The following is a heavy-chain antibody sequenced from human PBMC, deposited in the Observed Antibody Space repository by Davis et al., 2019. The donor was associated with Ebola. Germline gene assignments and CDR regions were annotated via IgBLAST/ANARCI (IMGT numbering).Heavy chain of an antibody. CDR2: INHSGST. Sequence: SATLSLTCAVYGGSFRGYYWSWIRQPPGKGLEWIGEINHSGSTNYNPSLKSRVTISVDTSKNQFSLKLSSVTAADTAVYYCARVFLRRMDVWGKGTTVTVSS. V-gene: IGHV4-34*01. J-gene: IGHJ6*04. CDR1: GGSFRGYY. D-gene: IGHD5-12*01. CDR3: ARVFLRRMDV.